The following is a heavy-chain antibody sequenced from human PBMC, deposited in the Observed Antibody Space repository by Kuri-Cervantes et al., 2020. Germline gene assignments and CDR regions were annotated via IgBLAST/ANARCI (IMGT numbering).Heavy chain of an antibody. V-gene: IGHV3-23*01. CDR2: ISGSATST. Sequence: GESLKISCAASGFTFDDCAMHWVRQAPGKGLEWVSTISGSATSTYYADSVKGRFTISRDNSKNTLYLQMNSLRAEDTAVYYCAKDKTYYDFWSGYYRDDAFDIWGQGTMVTVSS. CDR1: GFTFDDCA. J-gene: IGHJ3*02. CDR3: AKDKTYYDFWSGYYRDDAFDI. D-gene: IGHD3-3*01.